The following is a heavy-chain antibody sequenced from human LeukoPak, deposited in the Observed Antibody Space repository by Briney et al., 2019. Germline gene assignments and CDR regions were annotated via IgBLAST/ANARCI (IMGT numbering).Heavy chain of an antibody. CDR1: GFTFTSFS. CDR2: ISSDGRNK. CDR3: ARDRKYYFDY. V-gene: IGHV3-30*04. J-gene: IGHJ4*02. Sequence: PGGSLRLSCSASGFTFTSFSLHWVRLAPGKGLEWVAFISSDGRNKFSADSVRARFTISRDNSNNMLYLQMNSLRTEDMAVYYCARDRKYYFDYWGQGTLVTVSS.